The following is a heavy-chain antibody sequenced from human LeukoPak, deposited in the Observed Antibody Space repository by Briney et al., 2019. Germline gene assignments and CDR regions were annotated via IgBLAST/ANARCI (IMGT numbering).Heavy chain of an antibody. CDR1: GGSISSSSYY. CDR2: IYYSGST. Sequence: SETLSLTCTVSGGSISSSSYYWGWIRQPPGKGLEWIGSIYYSGSTYYNPSLKSRVTISVDTPKNQFSLKLSSVTAADTAVYYCARNPGANFDYWGQGTLVTVSS. D-gene: IGHD1-14*01. CDR3: ARNPGANFDY. V-gene: IGHV4-39*01. J-gene: IGHJ4*02.